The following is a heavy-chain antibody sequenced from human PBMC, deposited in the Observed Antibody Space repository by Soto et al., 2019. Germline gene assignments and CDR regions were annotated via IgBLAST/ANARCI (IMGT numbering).Heavy chain of an antibody. J-gene: IGHJ6*02. Sequence: EVQVLATGGGLIQPGGSLSLSCAASGFTVNSNYMSWVHQAPGEGLQWVSITNTGGTTYYADSVKGRFTVSRDNSKNTLYLQMNSLRAEDTAVYYCAKGDGLILAVWGQGTTVSVSS. CDR1: GFTVNSNY. D-gene: IGHD1-26*01. V-gene: IGHV3-53*02. CDR3: AKGDGLILAV. CDR2: TNTGGTT.